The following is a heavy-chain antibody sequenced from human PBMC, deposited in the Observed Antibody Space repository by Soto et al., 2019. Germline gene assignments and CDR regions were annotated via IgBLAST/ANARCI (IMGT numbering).Heavy chain of an antibody. V-gene: IGHV4-34*01. CDR3: ARGRYSSSLFSWFDP. J-gene: IGHJ5*02. CDR1: GGSFSGYY. Sequence: QVQLQQWGAGLLKPSETLSLTCAVYGGSFSGYYWSWIRQPPGKGLEWIGEINHSGSTNYNPSLKSRVTISVDTSKNQFSLKLSSVTAADTAVYYCARGRYSSSLFSWFDPWGQGTLVTVSS. CDR2: INHSGST. D-gene: IGHD6-13*01.